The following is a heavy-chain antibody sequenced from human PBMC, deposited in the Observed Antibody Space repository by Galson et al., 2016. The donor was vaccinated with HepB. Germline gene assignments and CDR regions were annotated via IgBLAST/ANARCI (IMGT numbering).Heavy chain of an antibody. J-gene: IGHJ5*01. CDR1: GFTFKDYS. CDR3: ARDGDYSFPFDF. V-gene: IGHV3-11*01. Sequence: SLRLSCAASGFTFKDYSMSWIRQAPGKGLEWVSYISATVGAIKYSDSVRGRLTIYRDNAKNSLYLQMHNLGDEDTAIYYCARDGDYSFPFDFWGRGTLVTVSS. D-gene: IGHD4-11*01. CDR2: ISATVGAI.